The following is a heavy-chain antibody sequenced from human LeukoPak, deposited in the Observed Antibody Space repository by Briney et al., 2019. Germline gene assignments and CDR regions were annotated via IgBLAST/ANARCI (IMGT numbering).Heavy chain of an antibody. Sequence: ASVKVSCKASGYTLTGYYMHWVRQAPGQGLEWMGWINPNSGGTNYAQKFQGRVTMTRDTSISTAYMELSRPRSDDTAVYYCARRSSGYSFDYWGQGTLVTVSS. V-gene: IGHV1-2*02. J-gene: IGHJ4*02. D-gene: IGHD3-22*01. CDR2: INPNSGGT. CDR3: ARRSSGYSFDY. CDR1: GYTLTGYY.